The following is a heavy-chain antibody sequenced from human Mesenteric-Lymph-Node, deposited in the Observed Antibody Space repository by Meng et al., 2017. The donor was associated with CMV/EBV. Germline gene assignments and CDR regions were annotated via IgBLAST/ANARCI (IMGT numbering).Heavy chain of an antibody. D-gene: IGHD4-23*01. J-gene: IGHJ4*02. CDR1: GFIFSDYY. CDR2: ISSSGSTI. CDR3: ARALRWPGDY. Sequence: GESLKISCAASGFIFSDYYMSWIRQAPGKGLEWVSYISSSGSTIYYTDSVKGRFTISRDNAKNSLYLQMNSLRAEDTAVYYCARALRWPGDYWGQGTLVTVSS. V-gene: IGHV3-11*01.